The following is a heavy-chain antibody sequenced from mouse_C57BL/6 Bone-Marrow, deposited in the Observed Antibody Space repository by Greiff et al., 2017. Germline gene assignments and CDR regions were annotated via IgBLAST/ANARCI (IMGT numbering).Heavy chain of an antibody. D-gene: IGHD1-1*01. CDR2: IYPGDGDT. V-gene: IGHV1-80*01. CDR3: ARDSTTVVAKGFDY. CDR1: GYAFSSYW. J-gene: IGHJ2*01. Sequence: VKLMESGAELVKPGASVKISCKASGYAFSSYWMNWVKQRPGKGLEWIGQIYPGDGDTNYNGKFKGKATLTADKSSSTAYMQLSSLISEDSAVYFCARDSTTVVAKGFDYWGQGTTLTVSS.